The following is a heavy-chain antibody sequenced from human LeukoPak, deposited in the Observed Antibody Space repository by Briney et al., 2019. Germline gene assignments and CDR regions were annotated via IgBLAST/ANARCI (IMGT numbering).Heavy chain of an antibody. D-gene: IGHD1-26*01. CDR3: AKMKMRELRANFDY. Sequence: SETLSLTCAVDGGSFSGYYWSWIRQPPGKGLEWIGEINHSGSTNYNPSLKSRVTISVDTSKNQFSLKLSSVTAADTAVYYCAKMKMRELRANFDYWGQGTLVTVSS. V-gene: IGHV4-34*01. CDR1: GGSFSGYY. J-gene: IGHJ4*02. CDR2: INHSGST.